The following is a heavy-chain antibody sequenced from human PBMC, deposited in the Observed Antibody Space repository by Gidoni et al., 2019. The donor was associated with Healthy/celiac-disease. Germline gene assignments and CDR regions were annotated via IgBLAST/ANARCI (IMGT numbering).Heavy chain of an antibody. J-gene: IGHJ6*02. CDR2: IIPIFGTA. CDR1: GGTFSSYA. CDR3: ASRKADYGDYVDYYYGMDV. D-gene: IGHD4-17*01. Sequence: QVQLVQSGAEVKKPGSSVKVSCKASGGTFSSYAISWVRQAPGPGLEWMGGIIPIFGTANYAQKFQGRVTITADESTSTAYMELSSLRSEDTAVYYCASRKADYGDYVDYYYGMDVWGQGTTVTVSS. V-gene: IGHV1-69*01.